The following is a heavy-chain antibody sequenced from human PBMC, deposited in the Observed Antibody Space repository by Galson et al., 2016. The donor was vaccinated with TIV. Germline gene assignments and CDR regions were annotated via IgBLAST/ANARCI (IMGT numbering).Heavy chain of an antibody. Sequence: SLRLSCAASGFTFEDYGMQWVRHTPGKGLEWVSGISSNSVSRGYADSVKGRFTIFRDDAKKSLYVQMNSLRVEDTALDYCAKARGYSYGSPRDYYYGMDVWGQGTTVTVSS. J-gene: IGHJ6*02. CDR2: ISSNSVSR. CDR3: AKARGYSYGSPRDYYYGMDV. D-gene: IGHD5-18*01. CDR1: GFTFEDYG. V-gene: IGHV3-9*01.